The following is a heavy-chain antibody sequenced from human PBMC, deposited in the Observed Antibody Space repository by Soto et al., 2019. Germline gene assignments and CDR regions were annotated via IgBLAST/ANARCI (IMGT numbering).Heavy chain of an antibody. CDR3: ANDRGRGYDWFDS. CDR2: ISGSGGST. Sequence: EVQLLESGGGLVQPGGSLRLSCAASGFTFSSYAMSWVRQAPGKGLEWVSAISGSGGSTFYADSVKGRFTISRDTSKKTLFLQMNGLRAEETAVYYRANDRGRGYDWFDSWGQGTLVTVSS. CDR1: GFTFSSYA. D-gene: IGHD5-12*01. J-gene: IGHJ5*01. V-gene: IGHV3-23*01.